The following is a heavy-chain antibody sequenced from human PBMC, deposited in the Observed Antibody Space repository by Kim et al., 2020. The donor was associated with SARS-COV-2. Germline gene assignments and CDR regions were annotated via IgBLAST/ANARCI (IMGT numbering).Heavy chain of an antibody. CDR3: ARDRVAGYYFDY. CDR2: IYYSGST. Sequence: SETLSLTCTVSGGSISSGGYYWSWIRQHPGKGLEWIGYIYYSGSTYYNPSLKSRVTISVDTSKNQFSLKLSSVTAADTAVYYCARDRVAGYYFDYWGQGTLVTVSS. D-gene: IGHD6-19*01. V-gene: IGHV4-31*03. J-gene: IGHJ4*02. CDR1: GGSISSGGYY.